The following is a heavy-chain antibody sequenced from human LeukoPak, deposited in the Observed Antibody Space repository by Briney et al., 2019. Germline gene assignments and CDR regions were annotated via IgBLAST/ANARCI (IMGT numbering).Heavy chain of an antibody. CDR3: ARVEGYYGMDV. CDR2: IGTAGDT. J-gene: IGHJ6*02. D-gene: IGHD3-3*01. CDR1: GFTFSSYD. V-gene: IGHV3-13*01. Sequence: GGSLRLSCAASGFTFSSYDMHWVRQATGKGLEWVSAIGTAGDTYYPGSVKGRFTISRENAKNSLYLQMNSLRAGDTAVYYCARVEGYYGMDVWGQGTTVTVSS.